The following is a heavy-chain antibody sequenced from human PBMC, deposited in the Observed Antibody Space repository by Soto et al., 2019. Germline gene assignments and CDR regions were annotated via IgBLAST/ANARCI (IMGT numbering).Heavy chain of an antibody. V-gene: IGHV3-30*18. D-gene: IGHD2-8*01. Sequence: GSLRLSCAASGFTFNSYGIHWVRQAPGKALEWVAVISYDGNNIYYGDSVQGRLTISRDNSKNTIYLQMNSLRAEDTAVYYCAKDVGYCTNGVCLYNWFDPWGQGTLVTVSS. CDR2: ISYDGNNI. CDR1: GFTFNSYG. J-gene: IGHJ5*02. CDR3: AKDVGYCTNGVCLYNWFDP.